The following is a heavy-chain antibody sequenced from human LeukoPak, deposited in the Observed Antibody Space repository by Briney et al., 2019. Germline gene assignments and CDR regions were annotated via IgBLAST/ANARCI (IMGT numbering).Heavy chain of an antibody. Sequence: GGSLRLSCAASGFTFSSYSMNWVRQAPGKGLEWVSSISSSSSYIYYADSVRGRFTISRDNAKNSLYLQMNSLRAEDTAVYYCARDSVAASFDYWGQGTLVTVSS. J-gene: IGHJ4*02. D-gene: IGHD6-19*01. CDR2: ISSSSSYI. V-gene: IGHV3-21*01. CDR3: ARDSVAASFDY. CDR1: GFTFSSYS.